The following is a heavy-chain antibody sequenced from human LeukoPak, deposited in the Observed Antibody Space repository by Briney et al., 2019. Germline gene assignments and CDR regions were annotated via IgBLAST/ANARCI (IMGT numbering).Heavy chain of an antibody. CDR1: GASISTHY. D-gene: IGHD1-1*01. J-gene: IGHJ4*02. Sequence: SETLSLTCTVSGASISTHYWSWLRQPPGKGMEWIAYLRDTESTKDNPSLKSRVALSADTSKNQFSLRLTSVTAANTAIYYCATLKRGSVLGYFNFWGQGLLVTVSS. V-gene: IGHV4-59*11. CDR3: ATLKRGSVLGYFNF. CDR2: LRDTEST.